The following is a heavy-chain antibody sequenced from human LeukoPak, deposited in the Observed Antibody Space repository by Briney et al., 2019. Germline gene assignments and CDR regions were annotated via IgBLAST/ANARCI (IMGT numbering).Heavy chain of an antibody. CDR2: INPNSGGT. Sequence: ASVKVSCKASGYTFTGYYMHWVRQAPGQGLEWMGRINPNSGGTNYAQKFQGRVTMTRDTSISTAYMELNRLRSDDTAAYYCARSLTYYYDSSGYYPPRYWGQGTLVTVSS. CDR1: GYTFTGYY. D-gene: IGHD3-22*01. J-gene: IGHJ4*02. V-gene: IGHV1-2*06. CDR3: ARSLTYYYDSSGYYPPRY.